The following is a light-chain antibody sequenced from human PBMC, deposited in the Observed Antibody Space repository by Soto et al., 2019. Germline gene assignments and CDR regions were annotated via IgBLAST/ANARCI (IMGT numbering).Light chain of an antibody. J-gene: IGLJ3*02. CDR2: LEGSGSY. V-gene: IGLV4-60*02. Sequence: QLVLTQSSSASASLGSSVKLTCTLSSGHSSYIIAWHQQQPGKAPRYLMKLEGSGSYNKGSGVPDCFSGSSSGADRYLTISNLQFEDEADYYCETWDFNTRVFGGGTKVTVL. CDR1: SGHSSYI. CDR3: ETWDFNTRV.